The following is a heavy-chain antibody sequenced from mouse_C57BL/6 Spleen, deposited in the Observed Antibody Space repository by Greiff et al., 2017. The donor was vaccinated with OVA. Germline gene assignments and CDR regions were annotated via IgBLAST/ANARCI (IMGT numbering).Heavy chain of an antibody. CDR1: GYAFSSYW. D-gene: IGHD2-4*01. V-gene: IGHV1-80*01. CDR2: IYPGDGDT. Sequence: VKLQQSGAELVKPGASVKISCKASGYAFSSYWMNWVKQRPGKGLEWIGQIYPGDGDTNYNGKFKGKATLTADKSSSTAYMQLSSLTSEDSAVYFCARGDYDYGGAMDYWGQGTSVTVSS. CDR3: ARGDYDYGGAMDY. J-gene: IGHJ4*01.